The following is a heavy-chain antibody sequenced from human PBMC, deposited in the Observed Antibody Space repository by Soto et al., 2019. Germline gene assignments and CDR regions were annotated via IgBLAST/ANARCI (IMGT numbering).Heavy chain of an antibody. D-gene: IGHD3-22*01. Sequence: PSDTLSLTCTVSGDSINSADYYWSWLRQPPGKGLEWIGYIYYSRSDYYNPSLGRRATITIDTSRNQFSLNLTSVTAADTAVYYCARVVQFYDSSGYSFYYFDYWGQGALVTVSS. J-gene: IGHJ4*02. CDR1: GDSINSADYY. V-gene: IGHV4-30-4*02. CDR3: ARVVQFYDSSGYSFYYFDY. CDR2: IYYSRSD.